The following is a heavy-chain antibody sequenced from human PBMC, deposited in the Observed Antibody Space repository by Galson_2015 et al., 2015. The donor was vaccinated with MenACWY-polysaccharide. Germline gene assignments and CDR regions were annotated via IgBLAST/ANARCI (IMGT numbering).Heavy chain of an antibody. V-gene: IGHV7-4-1*02. CDR2: INTNTGNP. J-gene: IGHJ3*02. CDR3: ARESEYYDSFDGFDN. Sequence: SVKVSCKASGYTFGSYAMNWVRQAPGQGLEWMGWINTNTGNPTSAPGFTGRVVFSLDTSVSTAYLQISSLKAEDTAVYYCARESEYYDSFDGFDNWGQGTIVTVSS. D-gene: IGHD3-22*01. CDR1: GYTFGSYA.